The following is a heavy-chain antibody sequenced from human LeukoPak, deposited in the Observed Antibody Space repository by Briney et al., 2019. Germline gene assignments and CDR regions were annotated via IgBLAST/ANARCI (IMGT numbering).Heavy chain of an antibody. D-gene: IGHD3-22*01. CDR2: VRSGDGHT. V-gene: IGHV1-18*01. CDR1: GFTFTCYG. CDR3: AFIGHDSSGYYNYFDY. J-gene: IGHJ4*02. Sequence: ASVKVSCKTSGFTFTCYGISWIRQTPGHGLEWMGWVRSGDGHTSYAQKFQGRVTMTTDTSTSTAYMELRSLRSDDTAVYYCAFIGHDSSGYYNYFDYWGQGTLVTVSS.